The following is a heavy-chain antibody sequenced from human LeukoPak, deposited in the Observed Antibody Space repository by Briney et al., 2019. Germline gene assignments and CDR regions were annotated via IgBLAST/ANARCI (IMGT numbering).Heavy chain of an antibody. Sequence: ASVKVSCKASGYTFTSYGISWVRQAPGQGLEWMGWISAYNGNTNYAKKLQGRVTMTTDTSTSTAYMELRSLRSDDTAVYYCARGRKSRYFDWLLPEGYTDFDYWGQGTLVTVSS. V-gene: IGHV1-18*01. CDR1: GYTFTSYG. CDR2: ISAYNGNT. CDR3: ARGRKSRYFDWLLPEGYTDFDY. J-gene: IGHJ4*02. D-gene: IGHD3-9*01.